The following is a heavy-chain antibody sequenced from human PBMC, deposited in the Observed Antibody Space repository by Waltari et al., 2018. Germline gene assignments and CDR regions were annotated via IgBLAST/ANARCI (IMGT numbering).Heavy chain of an antibody. J-gene: IGHJ3*02. D-gene: IGHD6-13*01. Sequence: EVQLVESGGNLVQPGGSLRLSCAASGFTFSSYTLNWVRQAPGKGLAWVSSIISSGGTTYYADSVLGRFTISRDNAKNSLYLQMNSLRAEDTAVYFCARGYSRHAFDIWGQGTMVTVSS. CDR3: ARGYSRHAFDI. V-gene: IGHV3-48*04. CDR1: GFTFSSYT. CDR2: IISSGGTT.